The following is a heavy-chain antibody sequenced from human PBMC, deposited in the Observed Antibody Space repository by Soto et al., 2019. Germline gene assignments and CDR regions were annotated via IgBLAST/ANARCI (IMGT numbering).Heavy chain of an antibody. Sequence: PGGSLRLSCAASGFTFSSYAMSWVRQAPGKGLEWVSAISGSGGSTYYADSVKGRFTISRDNSKNTLYLQMNSLRAEDTAVYYCASKRGYSGYPPYPFDYWGQGTLVTVSS. CDR1: GFTFSSYA. CDR2: ISGSGGST. CDR3: ASKRGYSGYPPYPFDY. J-gene: IGHJ4*02. D-gene: IGHD5-12*01. V-gene: IGHV3-23*01.